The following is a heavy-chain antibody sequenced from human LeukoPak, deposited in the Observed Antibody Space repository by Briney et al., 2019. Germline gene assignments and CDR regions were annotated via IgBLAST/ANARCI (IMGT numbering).Heavy chain of an antibody. CDR2: MNPNSGNT. CDR3: ATVRMVRGVSSLYYYYMDV. J-gene: IGHJ6*03. V-gene: IGHV1-8*01. Sequence: ASVKVSCKASGYTFTSYDINWVRQATGQGLEWMGWMNPNSGNTGYAQKFQGRVTMTRNTSISTAYMELSSLRSEDTAVYYCATVRMVRGVSSLYYYYMDVWGKGTTVTISS. CDR1: GYTFTSYD. D-gene: IGHD3-10*01.